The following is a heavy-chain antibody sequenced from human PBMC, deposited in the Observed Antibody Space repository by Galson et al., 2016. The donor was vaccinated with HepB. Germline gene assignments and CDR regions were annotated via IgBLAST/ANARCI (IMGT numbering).Heavy chain of an antibody. D-gene: IGHD1-14*01. CDR2: ISYSGST. CDR1: GGSITSSNYY. J-gene: IGHJ4*02. Sequence: GGSITSSNYYWGWIRQPPGKGLEWIGSISYSGSTYYNPSLKSRVTISVDTSKNQFSLKLSSVTAADTTVYYCARHRPPDGRNFDYWGQGTLLTASS. CDR3: ARHRPPDGRNFDY. V-gene: IGHV4-39*01.